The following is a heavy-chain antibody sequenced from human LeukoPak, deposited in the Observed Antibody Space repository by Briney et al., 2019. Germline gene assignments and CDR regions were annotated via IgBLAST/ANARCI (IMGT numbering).Heavy chain of an antibody. Sequence: SETLSLTCTVSGGSISSSSYYWGWIRQSPGTGLEWTGSIYYSGSTYYNPSLKSRVTISVDTSKNQFSLKLSSVTAADTAVYYCARHGGVTQGADWFDPWGQGTLVTVSS. J-gene: IGHJ5*02. CDR3: ARHGGVTQGADWFDP. V-gene: IGHV4-39*01. CDR1: GGSISSSSYY. CDR2: IYYSGST. D-gene: IGHD4-23*01.